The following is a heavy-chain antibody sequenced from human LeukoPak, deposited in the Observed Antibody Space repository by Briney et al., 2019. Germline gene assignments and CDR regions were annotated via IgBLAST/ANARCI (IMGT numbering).Heavy chain of an antibody. CDR2: ISGSGGST. CDR1: GFTFSSYA. J-gene: IGHJ4*02. CDR3: APRESGRPSNYEFDY. Sequence: PGGSLRLSCAASGFTFSSYAMSWVRQAPGKGLEWVSAISGSGGSTYYADSVKGRFTISRDNSKNTLYLQMNSLRAEDTAVYYCAPRESGRPSNYEFDYWGQGTLVTVSS. V-gene: IGHV3-23*01. D-gene: IGHD4-11*01.